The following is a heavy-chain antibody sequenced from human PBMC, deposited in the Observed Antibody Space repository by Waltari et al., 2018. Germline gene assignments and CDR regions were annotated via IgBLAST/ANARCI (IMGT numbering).Heavy chain of an antibody. D-gene: IGHD4-17*01. CDR2: IVVGSGNT. J-gene: IGHJ1*01. CDR1: GFTFTSSA. V-gene: IGHV1-58*01. CDR3: AAETVEETQFQH. Sequence: QMQLVQSGPEVKKPGTSVKVSCKASGFTFTSSAVQWVRQARGQRLEWIGWIVVGSGNTNYAQQFQERVTITRDMSTSTAYMELSSLRSEDTAVYYCAAETVEETQFQHWGQGTLVTVSS.